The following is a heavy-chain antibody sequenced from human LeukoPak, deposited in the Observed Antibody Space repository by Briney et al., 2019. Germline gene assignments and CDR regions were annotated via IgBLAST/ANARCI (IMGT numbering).Heavy chain of an antibody. J-gene: IGHJ4*02. D-gene: IGHD3-10*01. CDR1: GFTFSNFA. V-gene: IGHV3-23*01. CDR2: INRNGGTT. CDR3: AFQVRGVIH. Sequence: PGGSLRLSCAASGFTFSNFAMNWVRQAPGKGLEWVSGINRNGGTTYYADSVKGRFTISRDNSKNTLYLQMNRLRAEDTAVYYCAFQVRGVIHWGQGTQVTVSS.